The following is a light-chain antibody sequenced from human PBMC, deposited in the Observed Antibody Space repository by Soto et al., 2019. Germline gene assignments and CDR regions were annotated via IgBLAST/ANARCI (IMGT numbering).Light chain of an antibody. CDR2: EVT. V-gene: IGLV2-14*03. CDR1: SSDVGGHNY. Sequence: QSVLTQPASVSGSPGQSITISCTGTSSDVGGHNYVSWYQQHPGKAPKLMIYEVTKRPSGVSNRFSGSKSGNTASLTISGLQAEDEADYYCSSYAGSPYGFGTGTKVT. CDR3: SSYAGSPYG. J-gene: IGLJ1*01.